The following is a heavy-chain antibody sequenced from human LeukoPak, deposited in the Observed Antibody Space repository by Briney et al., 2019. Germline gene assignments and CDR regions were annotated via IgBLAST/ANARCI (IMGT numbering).Heavy chain of an antibody. J-gene: IGHJ4*02. CDR2: INPHSGDT. CDR3: ARWDGYSSSPDY. V-gene: IGHV1-8*01. Sequence: ASVKVSCKASGYTFTSYDINWVRQATGQGLEWMGWINPHSGDTGYAQKFQGRVTMTRDMSITTVYMELTRLRSDDTAFYYCARWDGYSSSPDYWGQGSLVTVSS. D-gene: IGHD6-13*01. CDR1: GYTFTSYD.